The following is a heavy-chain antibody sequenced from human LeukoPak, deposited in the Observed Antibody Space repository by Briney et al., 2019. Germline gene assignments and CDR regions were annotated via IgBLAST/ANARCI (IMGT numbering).Heavy chain of an antibody. Sequence: PPETLSLTCTVSGGSISSDSYYWSWVRQPAGKGLEWIGRIYKTGSTHYNPSLKTRATISVDTSTNQFSLKLSSVTAADTAVYHCARDRYCSGGTCSGNWFDPWGQGTLVTVSS. CDR3: ARDRYCSGGTCSGNWFDP. D-gene: IGHD2-15*01. V-gene: IGHV4-61*02. CDR2: IYKTGST. J-gene: IGHJ5*02. CDR1: GGSISSDSYY.